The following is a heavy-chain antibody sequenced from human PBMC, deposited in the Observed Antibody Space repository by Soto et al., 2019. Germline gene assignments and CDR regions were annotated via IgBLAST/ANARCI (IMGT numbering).Heavy chain of an antibody. CDR2: ISSSGSTI. V-gene: IGHV3-11*01. D-gene: IGHD2-2*01. CDR1: GFTFSDYY. Sequence: GGSLRLSCAASGFTFSDYYMSWIRQAPGKGLEWVSYISSSGSTIYYADSVKGRFTISRDNAKNSLYLQMNSLRAEDTAVYYCAREQDIVVVPAANYWGQGTLVTVSS. J-gene: IGHJ4*02. CDR3: AREQDIVVVPAANY.